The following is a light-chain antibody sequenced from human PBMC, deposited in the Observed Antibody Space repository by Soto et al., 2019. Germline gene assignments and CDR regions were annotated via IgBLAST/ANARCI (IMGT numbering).Light chain of an antibody. V-gene: IGKV1-5*03. CDR2: KAS. CDR1: QNINNW. J-gene: IGKJ1*01. CDR3: QQYGGYWT. Sequence: DIQMTQSPSTLSASVGDTVTITCRASQNINNWLAWYQQKPGKAPNLLIYKASSLESGVPLRFSGSGSGTEFTLTISSLQPDDIATYYCQQYGGYWTFGQGTRVEIK.